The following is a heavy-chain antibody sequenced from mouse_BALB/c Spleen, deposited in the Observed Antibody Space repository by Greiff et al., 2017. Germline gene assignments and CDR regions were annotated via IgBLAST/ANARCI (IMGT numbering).Heavy chain of an antibody. CDR3: ARSSSYAMDY. Sequence: QVQLQQSGAELVMPGASVKMSCKASGYTFTDYWMHWVKQRPGQGLEWIGAIDTSDSYTSYNQKFKGKATLTVDESSSTAYMQLSSLTSEDSAVYYCARSSSYAMDYWGQGTSVTVSS. V-gene: IGHV1-69*01. CDR2: IDTSDSYT. D-gene: IGHD1-1*01. CDR1: GYTFTDYW. J-gene: IGHJ4*01.